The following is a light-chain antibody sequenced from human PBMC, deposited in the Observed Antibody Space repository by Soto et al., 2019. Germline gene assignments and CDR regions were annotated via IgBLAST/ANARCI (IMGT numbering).Light chain of an antibody. V-gene: IGKV1-5*01. CDR2: HAS. J-gene: IGKJ5*01. CDR1: QTISSW. CDR3: QQYESLPLT. Sequence: DIQMTQSPSTLSGSVGDRVTISCRASQTISSWLAWYQQKPGKAPKLLIYHASTLESGVPSRFSGSGSGTGFTFTISSLQPEDFATYYCQQYESLPLTFGQGTRLEI.